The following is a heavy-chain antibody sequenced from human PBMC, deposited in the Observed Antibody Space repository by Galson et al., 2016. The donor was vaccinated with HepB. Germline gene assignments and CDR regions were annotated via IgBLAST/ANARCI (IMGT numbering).Heavy chain of an antibody. D-gene: IGHD3-10*01. J-gene: IGHJ4*02. CDR3: ARGGTYFGSGTYRLDY. CDR2: IIPIFDSA. CDR1: GGTFSSYA. Sequence: SCKASGGTFSSYALSWVRQAPGQGLEWMGGIIPIFDSANYAQNFQGRVTITADESTSTTYMELSSLRSEDTAVYYCARGGTYFGSGTYRLDYWGQGTLDTVSS. V-gene: IGHV1-69*01.